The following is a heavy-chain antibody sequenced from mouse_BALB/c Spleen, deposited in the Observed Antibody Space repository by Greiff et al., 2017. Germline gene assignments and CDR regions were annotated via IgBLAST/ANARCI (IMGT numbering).Heavy chain of an antibody. D-gene: IGHD2-3*01. J-gene: IGHJ4*01. CDR2: ISYDGSN. V-gene: IGHV3-6*02. CDR3: ATDGYYDDYAMDY. CDR1: GYSITSGYY. Sequence: EVQLQQSGPGLVKPSQSLSLTCSVTGYSITSGYYWNWIRQFPGNKLEWMGYISYDGSNNYNPSLKNRISITRDTSKNQFFLKLNSVTTEDTATYYCATDGYYDDYAMDYWGQGTSVTVSS.